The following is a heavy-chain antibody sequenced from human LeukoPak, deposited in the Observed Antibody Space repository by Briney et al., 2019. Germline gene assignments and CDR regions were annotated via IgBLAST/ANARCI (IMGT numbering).Heavy chain of an antibody. Sequence: SETLSLTCTVSGDSMSSGYYWGWIRQPPERGLEWIGSVYHTGSTYYNPSLKSRVTISVDTSKNQFYLKLSSVTAADTAVYYCASNSELGPSSGYYSFAQVFDYWGQGTLVTVSS. D-gene: IGHD3-22*01. CDR3: ASNSELGPSSGYYSFAQVFDY. CDR2: VYHTGST. V-gene: IGHV4-38-2*02. CDR1: GDSMSSGYY. J-gene: IGHJ4*02.